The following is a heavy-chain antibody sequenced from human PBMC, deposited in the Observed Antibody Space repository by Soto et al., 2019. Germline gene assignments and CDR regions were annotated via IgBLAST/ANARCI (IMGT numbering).Heavy chain of an antibody. D-gene: IGHD3-10*01. CDR1: GFTFSSYA. J-gene: IGHJ6*02. CDR3: ATGRGLYYYYGMDV. V-gene: IGHV3-23*01. CDR2: ISGSGGST. Sequence: EVQLLESGGGLVQPGGSLRLSCAASGFTFSSYAMSWVRQAPGKGLEWVSAISGSGGSTYYADSVKGRFTISRDNSKNTLYLQMTSLRAEDTAVYYCATGRGLYYYYGMDVWGQGTTVTVSS.